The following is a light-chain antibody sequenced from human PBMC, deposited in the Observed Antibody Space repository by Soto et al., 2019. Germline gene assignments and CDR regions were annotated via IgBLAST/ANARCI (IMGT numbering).Light chain of an antibody. CDR2: DAS. Sequence: DIPMTQSPSSLSASVGDRVTITCQASQDVSNSLSWFQQKPGKAPRPLIYDASNLETGAPSRFSGSGSGTDFTFTISSLQPEDIATYYCQQYDNLPLSFGGGTKVQIK. CDR3: QQYDNLPLS. J-gene: IGKJ4*01. CDR1: QDVSNS. V-gene: IGKV1-33*01.